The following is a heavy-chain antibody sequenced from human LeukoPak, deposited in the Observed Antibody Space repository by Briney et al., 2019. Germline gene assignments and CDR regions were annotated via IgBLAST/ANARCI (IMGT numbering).Heavy chain of an antibody. D-gene: IGHD3-22*01. CDR3: AKGASGYYTDPFDI. CDR1: GFTFTSYG. J-gene: IGHJ3*02. CDR2: IWYDGTNI. Sequence: GGSLRLSCAASGFTFTSYGMHWVRQAPGKGLEWLAFIWYDGTNIYYADSVKGRFTTSRDNSKTTLYLQMNSLRAEDTAIYYCAKGASGYYTDPFDIWGQGTMVTVSS. V-gene: IGHV3-30*02.